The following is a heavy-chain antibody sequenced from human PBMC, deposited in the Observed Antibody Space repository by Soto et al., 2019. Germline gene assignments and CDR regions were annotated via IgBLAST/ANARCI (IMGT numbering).Heavy chain of an antibody. J-gene: IGHJ4*02. CDR1: GFTFSDYA. D-gene: IGHD6-6*01. CDR3: AKDRREYSSSSGH. Sequence: PGGSLRLSCAASGFTFSDYAMSWVRQAPGKGLEWVSSITNSGGSTYYADSVKGRFTISRDNSKNTLYLQMNSLRAEDTAVYYCAKDRREYSSSSGHWGQGTLVTVSS. V-gene: IGHV3-23*01. CDR2: ITNSGGST.